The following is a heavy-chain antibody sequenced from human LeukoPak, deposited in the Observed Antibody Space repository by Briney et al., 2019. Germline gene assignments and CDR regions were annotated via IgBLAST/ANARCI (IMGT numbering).Heavy chain of an antibody. CDR2: IYYSAST. J-gene: IGHJ5*02. CDR1: GGSVCSGSYY. CDR3: ARGVVVVVAATLRAYNWFDP. D-gene: IGHD2-15*01. Sequence: PSETLSLTCTVSGGSVCSGSYYWSWIRQPPGNGLEWIGYIYYSASTNYNPSLKSRVTISVDTSNNQFSLKLSSVTAADTAVYYCARGVVVVVAATLRAYNWFDPWGQGTLVTVSS. V-gene: IGHV4-61*01.